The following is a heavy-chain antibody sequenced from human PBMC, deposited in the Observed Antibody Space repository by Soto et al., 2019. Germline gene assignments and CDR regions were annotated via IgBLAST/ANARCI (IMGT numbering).Heavy chain of an antibody. V-gene: IGHV3-53*02. Sequence: DVQLVETGGGLIQPGGSLRLSCAASGFSVSGDYMNWVRQGPGTGLEWVSVIYRGGTTYYADSVRGRFTISRDDSENTLFLQMNILRAEDTAGYYCARATKWNALDIWGQGTMVNVSS. D-gene: IGHD1-1*01. CDR3: ARATKWNALDI. CDR2: IYRGGTT. J-gene: IGHJ3*02. CDR1: GFSVSGDY.